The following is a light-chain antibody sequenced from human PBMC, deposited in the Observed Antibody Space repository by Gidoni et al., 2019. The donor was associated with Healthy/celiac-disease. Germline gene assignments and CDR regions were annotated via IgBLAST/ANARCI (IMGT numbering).Light chain of an antibody. J-gene: IGKJ1*01. Sequence: DIVMTQSPDSLAVSLGESATINCKSSQSVLYSSNHQNYLAWYQQKPGQPPKLLIYWAATRESGVPDRFSGSGSGTDFTLTISSLQAEDVAVYYCQQYYGTFGQGTKVEIK. CDR1: QSVLYSSNHQNY. V-gene: IGKV4-1*01. CDR3: QQYYGT. CDR2: WAA.